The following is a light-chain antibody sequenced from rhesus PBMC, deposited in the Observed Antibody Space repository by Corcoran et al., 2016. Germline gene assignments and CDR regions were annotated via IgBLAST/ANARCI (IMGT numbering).Light chain of an antibody. Sequence: DIQMTQSLSSLSASVGDTVTITCRASQGISSWLAWYQQKPGKAPKLLSDTASSLQSGVPSRFSGSGSGTDFTLTSSSLQSEDFATYYCLQYNSAPYSFGQWTKVEIK. CDR3: LQYNSAPYS. J-gene: IGKJ2*01. CDR2: TAS. V-gene: IGKV1-21*01. CDR1: QGISSW.